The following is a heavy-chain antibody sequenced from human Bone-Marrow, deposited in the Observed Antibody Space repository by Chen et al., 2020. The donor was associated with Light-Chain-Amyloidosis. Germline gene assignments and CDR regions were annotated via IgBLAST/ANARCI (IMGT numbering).Heavy chain of an antibody. CDR3: ARDQHSSSWYGNYYYYGMDV. D-gene: IGHD6-13*01. J-gene: IGHJ6*02. V-gene: IGHV1-69*01. Sequence: QVQLVQSGAEVKKPGSSVKVSCKASGGTFSSYAIRWVRQAPGQGLEWMGGIIPIFGTANYAQKFQGRVTITADESTSTAYMELSSLRSEDTAVYYCARDQHSSSWYGNYYYYGMDVWGQGTTVTVSS. CDR2: IIPIFGTA. CDR1: GGTFSSYA.